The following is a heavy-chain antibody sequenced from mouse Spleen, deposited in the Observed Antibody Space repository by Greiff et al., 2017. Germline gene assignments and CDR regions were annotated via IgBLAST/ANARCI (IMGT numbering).Heavy chain of an antibody. Sequence: QVHVKQSGAELARPGASVKLSCKASGYTFTSYGISWVKQRTGQGLEWIGEIYPRSGNTYYNEKFKGKATLTADKSSSTAYMELRSLTSEDSAVYFCAREGLRQNFDYWGQGTTLTVSS. D-gene: IGHD2-2*01. CDR3: AREGLRQNFDY. J-gene: IGHJ2*01. CDR2: IYPRSGNT. V-gene: IGHV1-81*01. CDR1: GYTFTSYG.